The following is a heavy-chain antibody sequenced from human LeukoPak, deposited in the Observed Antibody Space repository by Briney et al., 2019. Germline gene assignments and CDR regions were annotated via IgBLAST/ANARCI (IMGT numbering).Heavy chain of an antibody. CDR1: GGSINSHY. Sequence: SETLSLTCAVSGGSINSHYWSWIRQPPGKGLEWIGDIYYTGRNNYNLSLKSRVTISLDTSKNHLSLNLTSVLAADTAIYYCVRRDPGWNYFDYWGQGILVTVSS. V-gene: IGHV4-59*08. J-gene: IGHJ4*02. CDR3: VRRDPGWNYFDY. CDR2: IYYTGRN. D-gene: IGHD6-19*01.